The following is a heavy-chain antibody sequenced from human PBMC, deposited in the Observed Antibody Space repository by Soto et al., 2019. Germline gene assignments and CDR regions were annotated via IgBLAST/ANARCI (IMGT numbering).Heavy chain of an antibody. Sequence: EVQLLESGGGLIQPGGSLRLSCAASGFTFSSYAMSWVRQAPGKGLEWVTAMSGSGGSTYYADSVKGRFTISRDNSKNTLCLQRNRLSAAVTAVCSWARDRGAVPAPPAYWGKGTLVTVSS. CDR3: ARDRGAVPAPPAY. D-gene: IGHD6-19*01. CDR1: GFTFSSYA. V-gene: IGHV3-23*01. J-gene: IGHJ4*02. CDR2: MSGSGGST.